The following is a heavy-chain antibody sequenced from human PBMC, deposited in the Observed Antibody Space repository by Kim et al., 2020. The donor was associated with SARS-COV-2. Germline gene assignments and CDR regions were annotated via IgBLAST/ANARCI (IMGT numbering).Heavy chain of an antibody. Sequence: SETLSLTCTVSGGSISSGSYYWSWIRQPAGKRLEWIGRIYTSGSTNYSPSLNSRVTISLDTSENQFSLKLSSVTAADTAVYYCARGTGCSGGNCYWYFDLWGRGTLITVSS. CDR1: GGSISSGSYY. V-gene: IGHV4-61*02. CDR3: ARGTGCSGGNCYWYFDL. CDR2: IYTSGST. J-gene: IGHJ2*01. D-gene: IGHD2-15*01.